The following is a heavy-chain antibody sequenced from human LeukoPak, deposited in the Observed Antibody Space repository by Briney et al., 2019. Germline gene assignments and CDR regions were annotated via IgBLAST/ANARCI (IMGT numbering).Heavy chain of an antibody. V-gene: IGHV1-18*01. D-gene: IGHD3-16*02. CDR2: ISGYSDNT. J-gene: IGHJ4*02. Sequence: AASVKVSCKASGYTFTNYGISWVRQAPGQGLEWMGWISGYSDNTNYAQNLQGRVTMTRDTSTSTAYMELRSLRADDTAVYYCARDWASSYLDYWGQGTLVTVSS. CDR3: ARDWASSYLDY. CDR1: GYTFTNYG.